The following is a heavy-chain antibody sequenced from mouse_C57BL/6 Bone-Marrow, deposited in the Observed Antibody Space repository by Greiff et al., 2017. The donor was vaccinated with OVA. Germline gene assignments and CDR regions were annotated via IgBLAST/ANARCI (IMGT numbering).Heavy chain of an antibody. CDR3: ARGGGTTDEGDY. D-gene: IGHD1-1*01. CDR2: IYPGAGDT. CDR1: GYAFSSYW. Sequence: VQLQQSGAELVKPGASVKLSCKASGYAFSSYWMHWVKQTPGKGLEWIGRIYPGAGDTNYTGKFKGKVTLTADKSSSTAYMQISSLTSEDSAVYFCARGGGTTDEGDYWGQGTTLTVSS. V-gene: IGHV1-82*01. J-gene: IGHJ2*01.